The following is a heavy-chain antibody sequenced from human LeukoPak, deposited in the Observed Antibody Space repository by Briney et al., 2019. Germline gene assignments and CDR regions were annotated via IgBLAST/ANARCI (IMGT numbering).Heavy chain of an antibody. CDR3: ARGGSGWYEYFQH. D-gene: IGHD6-19*01. CDR2: IYYSGST. Sequence: SETLSLTCTVSGGSISSYYWSWIRQPPGKGLEWIGYIYYSGSTNYNPSLKSRVTISVDTSKNQFSLKLSSVTAADTAAYYCARGGSGWYEYFQHWGQGTLVTVSS. CDR1: GGSISSYY. J-gene: IGHJ1*01. V-gene: IGHV4-59*01.